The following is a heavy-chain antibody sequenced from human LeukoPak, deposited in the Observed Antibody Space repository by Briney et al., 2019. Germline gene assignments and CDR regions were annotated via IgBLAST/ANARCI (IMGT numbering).Heavy chain of an antibody. Sequence: GGSLRLSCAASGFTFSSYAMSWVRQAPGKGLEWVSAISGGGGSTYYADSVKGRFTISRDNSKNTLYLQMNSLRAEDTAVYYCARPILYYDSSGYYKDSDYWGQGTLVTVSS. D-gene: IGHD3-22*01. V-gene: IGHV3-23*01. CDR2: ISGGGGST. J-gene: IGHJ4*02. CDR1: GFTFSSYA. CDR3: ARPILYYDSSGYYKDSDY.